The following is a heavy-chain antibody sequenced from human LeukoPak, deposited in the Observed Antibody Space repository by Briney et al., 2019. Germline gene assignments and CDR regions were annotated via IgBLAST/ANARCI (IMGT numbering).Heavy chain of an antibody. D-gene: IGHD6-19*01. V-gene: IGHV1-2*02. J-gene: IGHJ5*02. CDR3: ARAAVVAGSTETFDP. CDR1: GYTFTGYY. Sequence: GASVKVSCKASGYTFTGYYMHWVRQAPGQGLEWMGWINTKSGGTNYAEKFQGRVTMTRDTSISTAYMELSRLRPDDSAVYYCARAAVVAGSTETFDPWGQGTLVTVSS. CDR2: INTKSGGT.